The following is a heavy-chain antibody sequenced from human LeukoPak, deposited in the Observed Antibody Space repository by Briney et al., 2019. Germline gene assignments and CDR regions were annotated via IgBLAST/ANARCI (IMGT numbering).Heavy chain of an antibody. V-gene: IGHV6-1*01. CDR3: AREEEYYYDSSGYFKGYYFDY. J-gene: IGHJ4*02. CDR1: GDSVSSNSAA. D-gene: IGHD3-22*01. CDR2: TYYRSKWYN. Sequence: SQTLSLTYAISGDSVSSNSAAWNWIRQSPSRGLEWLGRTYYRSKWYNDYAVSVKSRITINPDTSKNQFSLQLNSVTPEDTAVYYCAREEEYYYDSSGYFKGYYFDYWAQGTLVTVSS.